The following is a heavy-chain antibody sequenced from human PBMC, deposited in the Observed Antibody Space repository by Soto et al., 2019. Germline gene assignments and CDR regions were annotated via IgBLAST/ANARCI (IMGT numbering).Heavy chain of an antibody. CDR2: IYDGGST. J-gene: IGHJ5*02. Sequence: EVQLVDSGGGLVQPGGSLRISCVASGFTVSTNYVSCVRQAPGKGLEWVSIIYDGGSTYYADSVKGRFTISRDNSKNTVYLQMNSLRGVDTAVYYCARGDGDYGRRLDPWCQGNLVTLSS. CDR1: GFTVSTNY. V-gene: IGHV3-66*01. D-gene: IGHD4-17*01. CDR3: ARGDGDYGRRLDP.